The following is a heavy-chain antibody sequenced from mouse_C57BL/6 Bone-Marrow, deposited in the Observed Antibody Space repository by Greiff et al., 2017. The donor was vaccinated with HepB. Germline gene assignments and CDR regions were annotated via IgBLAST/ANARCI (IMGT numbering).Heavy chain of an antibody. J-gene: IGHJ1*03. CDR2: ISSGGGYT. V-gene: IGHV5-6*01. CDR3: AESGYFDV. Sequence: EVKVVESGGDLVKPGGSLKLSCAASGFTFSSYGMSWVRQTPDKRLEWVATISSGGGYTYYPDSVKGRFTISRDNAKNTLYLQMSSLKSEDTAMYYCAESGYFDVWGTGTTVTVSS. CDR1: GFTFSSYG.